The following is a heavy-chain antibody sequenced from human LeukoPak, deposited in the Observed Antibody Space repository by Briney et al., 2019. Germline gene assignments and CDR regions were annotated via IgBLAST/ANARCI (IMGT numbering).Heavy chain of an antibody. J-gene: IGHJ4*02. CDR2: ISYDGSNK. D-gene: IGHD5-12*01. CDR1: GFTFSSYG. CDR3: ARQGHSGYLYDY. V-gene: IGHV3-30*03. Sequence: GGSLRLSCAASGFTFSSYGMYWVRQAPGKGLEWVAVISYDGSNKYYADSVKGRFTISRDNSKNTLYLQMNSLRAEDTAVYYCARQGHSGYLYDYWGQGTLVTVSS.